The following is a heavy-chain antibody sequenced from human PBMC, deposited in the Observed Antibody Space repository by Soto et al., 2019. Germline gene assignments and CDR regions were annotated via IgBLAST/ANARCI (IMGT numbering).Heavy chain of an antibody. V-gene: IGHV4-4*07. J-gene: IGHJ5*02. Sequence: SETLSLTCTVPGDSVSKYYWNWIRQPAGKGLEWIGRIYTTRSPNYNPSLKSRVTMSVDTSKNQFSLKLNLSSVTAADTAVYYCARSPAYGDYANLDTWGQGTLFTVSS. CDR1: GDSVSKYY. CDR2: IYTTRSP. D-gene: IGHD4-17*01. CDR3: ARSPAYGDYANLDT.